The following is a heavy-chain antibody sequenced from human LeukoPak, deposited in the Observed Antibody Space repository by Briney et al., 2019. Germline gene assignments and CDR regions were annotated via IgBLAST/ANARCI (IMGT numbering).Heavy chain of an antibody. CDR2: IYWNDDK. Sequence: VSAPTLVNPTQTLTLTCTFSGFSLRTRGVGVGWIRQPPGKALEWLALIYWNDDKRYSPSLKSRLTITKDTSKNQVVLTMTNMDPVDTATYYCAHRVVAGPLDYWGQGTLVTVSP. CDR3: AHRVVAGPLDY. D-gene: IGHD6-19*01. J-gene: IGHJ4*02. V-gene: IGHV2-5*01. CDR1: GFSLRTRGVG.